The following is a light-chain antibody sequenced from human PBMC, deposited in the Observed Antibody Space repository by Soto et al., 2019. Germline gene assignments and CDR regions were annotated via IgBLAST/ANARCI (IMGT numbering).Light chain of an antibody. J-gene: IGKJ4*01. CDR1: QSINSW. CDR3: QQYEAYPLT. CDR2: KAS. Sequence: DIQLTQSPSTLSASVGDRVTITCRASQSINSWLAWYQQKPGKAPKLLVYKASSLESGVPSRFSGNGSGTEFTLTISTLQPDDFATYYCQQYEAYPLTFGGGTKVEI. V-gene: IGKV1-5*03.